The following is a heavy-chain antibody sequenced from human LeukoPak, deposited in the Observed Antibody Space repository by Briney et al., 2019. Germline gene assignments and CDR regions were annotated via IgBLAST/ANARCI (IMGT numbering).Heavy chain of an antibody. D-gene: IGHD5-24*01. J-gene: IGHJ2*01. Sequence: SETLSLTCTVSGGSISSYYWSWIRQPPGKGLEWMGYIYYSGSTNYNPSLKSRVTISVDTSKNQFSLKLSSVTAADTAVYYCARLGGEGYTRLYWYFDLWGRGTLVTVSS. CDR3: ARLGGEGYTRLYWYFDL. CDR1: GGSISSYY. V-gene: IGHV4-59*01. CDR2: IYYSGST.